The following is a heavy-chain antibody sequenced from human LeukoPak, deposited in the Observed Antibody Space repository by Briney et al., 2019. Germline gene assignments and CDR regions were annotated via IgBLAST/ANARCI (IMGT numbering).Heavy chain of an antibody. D-gene: IGHD3-3*01. CDR2: INHSGST. CDR1: GVSFSGYY. Sequence: SETLSLTCAVYGVSFSGYYWSWIRQPPGKGLEGIGEINHSGSTNYNPSLKRRVTISVDTSKNQFSLKLSSVTAADTAVYYCARRTYYDFWSGLDIWRQGTMVTVSS. J-gene: IGHJ3*02. V-gene: IGHV4-34*01. CDR3: ARRTYYDFWSGLDI.